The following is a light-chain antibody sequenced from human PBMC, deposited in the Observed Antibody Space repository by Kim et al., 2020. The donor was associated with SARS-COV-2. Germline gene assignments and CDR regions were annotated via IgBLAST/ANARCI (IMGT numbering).Light chain of an antibody. CDR3: QQYGTSPRT. V-gene: IGKV3-20*01. CDR2: GVS. J-gene: IGKJ1*01. CDR1: PGLTNNS. Sequence: SPGYRATLSCSASPGLTNNSLAWYQHTPGRAPRLLISGVSTRAAGVPDRFSGSGSGIDFTLTISGLEPEDFAVYYCQQYGTSPRTFGQGTKVDIK.